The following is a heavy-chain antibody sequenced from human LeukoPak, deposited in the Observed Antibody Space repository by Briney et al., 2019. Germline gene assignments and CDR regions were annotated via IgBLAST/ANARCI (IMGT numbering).Heavy chain of an antibody. J-gene: IGHJ4*02. CDR3: ARGHGSGSYEAIDY. Sequence: GGSLRLSCSASGFTFSSYWMHWVRQAPGKGLEWVSGVNWNGRSTGYADSVKGRFTISRDNAKNSLYLQMNSLRAEDTALYYCARGHGSGSYEAIDYWGQGTLVTVSS. D-gene: IGHD3-10*01. V-gene: IGHV3-20*04. CDR2: VNWNGRST. CDR1: GFTFSSYW.